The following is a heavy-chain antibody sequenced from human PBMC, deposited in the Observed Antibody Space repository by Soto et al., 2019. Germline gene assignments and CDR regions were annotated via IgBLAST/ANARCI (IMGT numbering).Heavy chain of an antibody. Sequence: GGSLRLSCAASGFTFSDYYMSWIRQAPGKGLEWVSYISSSGSTIYYADSVKGRFTISRDNAKNSLYLQMNSLRAEDTAVYYCARRDTAMVSDYYYGMDVWGQGTTVTVSS. CDR2: ISSSGSTI. CDR1: GFTFSDYY. V-gene: IGHV3-11*01. CDR3: ARRDTAMVSDYYYGMDV. J-gene: IGHJ6*02. D-gene: IGHD5-18*01.